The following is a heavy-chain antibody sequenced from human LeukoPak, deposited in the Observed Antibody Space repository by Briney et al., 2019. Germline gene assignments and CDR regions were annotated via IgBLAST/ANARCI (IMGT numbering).Heavy chain of an antibody. Sequence: GSLRLSCAASGFTFRSYWMSWVRQAPGKGLEWVANINQDRSQKYYVDSVRGRFTISRDNAKSSLFLQMNSLRAEDTAVYYCARDRGYGSGSYYIRVFDYWGQGTLVTVSS. CDR1: GFTFRSYW. D-gene: IGHD3-10*01. CDR2: INQDRSQK. J-gene: IGHJ4*02. CDR3: ARDRGYGSGSYYIRVFDY. V-gene: IGHV3-7*03.